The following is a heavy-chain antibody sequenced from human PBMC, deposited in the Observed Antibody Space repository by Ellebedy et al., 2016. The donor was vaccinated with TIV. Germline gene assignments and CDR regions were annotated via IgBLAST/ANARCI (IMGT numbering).Heavy chain of an antibody. V-gene: IGHV1-2*02. Sequence: AASVKVSCKTSGYTFTGYFLHWVRQAPGQGLEWMGWINPTSGGTSYAQKFQGRVSLTRDTSISTAYMELSRLRSDDTAVYYCAREGRLERQQPDSWGQGTLVTVSS. D-gene: IGHD1-1*01. J-gene: IGHJ4*02. CDR1: GYTFTGYF. CDR3: AREGRLERQQPDS. CDR2: INPTSGGT.